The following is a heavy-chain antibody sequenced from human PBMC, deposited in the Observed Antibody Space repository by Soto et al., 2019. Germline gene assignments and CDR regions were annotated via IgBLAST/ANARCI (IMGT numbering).Heavy chain of an antibody. CDR3: AREVSEEMATITDNSFDY. CDR1: GGSFSGYY. CDR2: INHSGST. J-gene: IGHJ4*02. D-gene: IGHD5-12*01. Sequence: PSETLSLTCAVYGGSFSGYYWSWIRQPPGKGLEWIGEINHSGSTNYNPSLKSRVTISVDTSKNQFSLKLSSVTAADTAVYYCAREVSEEMATITDNSFDYWGQGTLVTVS. V-gene: IGHV4-34*01.